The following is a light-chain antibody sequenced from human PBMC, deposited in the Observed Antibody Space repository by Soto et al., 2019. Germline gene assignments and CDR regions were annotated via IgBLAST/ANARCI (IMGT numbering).Light chain of an antibody. CDR1: QGIVRW. V-gene: IGKV1-5*01. Sequence: DIQMTQSPSTLSASVGDKVTITCRASQGIVRWLAWYQQKPGKAPKLLIYHASSLETGVPSRFSGSGSGTEFTLTISSLQPDDFATYYCQHYNSYGTFGQGTKVDIK. CDR3: QHYNSYGT. J-gene: IGKJ1*01. CDR2: HAS.